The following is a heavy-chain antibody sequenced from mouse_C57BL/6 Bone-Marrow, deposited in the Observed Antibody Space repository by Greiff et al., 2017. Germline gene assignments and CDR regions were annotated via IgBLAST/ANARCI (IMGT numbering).Heavy chain of an antibody. Sequence: VQLKESGAELVRPWASVKLSCTASGFNIKDYYMPWVKPRPEQGLVWMGRSDPEDGDTEYAPQFLGNATMPADTSSNTASFQHSSLTSEDTAVYYCTSNTTIEAFDYWGQGTTLTVSS. D-gene: IGHD1-1*01. V-gene: IGHV14-1*01. CDR3: TSNTTIEAFDY. CDR2: SDPEDGDT. J-gene: IGHJ2*01. CDR1: GFNIKDYY.